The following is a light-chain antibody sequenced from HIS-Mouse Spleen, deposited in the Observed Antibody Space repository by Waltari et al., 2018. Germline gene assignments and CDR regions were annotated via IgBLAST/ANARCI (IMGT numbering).Light chain of an antibody. Sequence: QSVLTQPPSASGTPGQRVTISCSGSSSNLGRNYVYWYQQLPGTAPKLLIYRNNQRPAGVPDRFSGSKSGTSVSLAISGLRSEDDADYYCAAWDDSLSGPVFGGGTKLTVL. CDR3: AAWDDSLSGPV. CDR1: SSNLGRNY. V-gene: IGLV1-47*01. J-gene: IGLJ3*02. CDR2: RNN.